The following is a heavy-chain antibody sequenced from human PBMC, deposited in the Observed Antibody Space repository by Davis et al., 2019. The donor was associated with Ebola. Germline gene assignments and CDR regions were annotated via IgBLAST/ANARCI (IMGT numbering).Heavy chain of an antibody. CDR3: ARQRFLEWCHFDY. CDR2: IYHSGST. D-gene: IGHD3-3*01. CDR1: GGSISSSSYY. Sequence: SETLSLTCTVSGGSISSSSYYWGWIRQPPGKGLEWIGSIYHSGSTYYNPSLKSRVTISVDTSKNQFSLKLSSVTAADTAVYYCARQRFLEWCHFDYWGQGTLVTVSS. V-gene: IGHV4-39*01. J-gene: IGHJ4*02.